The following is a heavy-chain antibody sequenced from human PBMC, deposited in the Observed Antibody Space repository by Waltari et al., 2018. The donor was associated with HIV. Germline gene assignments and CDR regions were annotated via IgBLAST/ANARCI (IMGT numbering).Heavy chain of an antibody. D-gene: IGHD1-26*01. CDR3: ARGLGSHFDY. CDR2: SSGSSHFI. J-gene: IGHJ4*02. Sequence: EVQLVESGGGLVKPGETLRLSCAASGFTFRTYNLHWLRQAPGKGLEWVSSSSGSSHFIYYADLVKGRFTISRDNAKNSLYLQMSSLRAEDTAVYYCARGLGSHFDYWGQGTLVTVSS. V-gene: IGHV3-21*02. CDR1: GFTFRTYN.